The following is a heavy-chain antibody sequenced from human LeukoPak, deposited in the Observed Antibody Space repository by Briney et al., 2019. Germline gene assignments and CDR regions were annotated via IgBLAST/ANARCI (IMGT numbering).Heavy chain of an antibody. D-gene: IGHD2-21*02. Sequence: PGGFLRLSCAASGFTFSSYSMHWVRQAPGKGLEWVAVISYDGSNKYYADSVKGRFTISRDNSKNTLYLQMNSLRAEDTAVYYCARDPLPVVTAMSFDYWGQGTLVTVSS. CDR2: ISYDGSNK. CDR1: GFTFSSYS. J-gene: IGHJ4*02. CDR3: ARDPLPVVTAMSFDY. V-gene: IGHV3-30*03.